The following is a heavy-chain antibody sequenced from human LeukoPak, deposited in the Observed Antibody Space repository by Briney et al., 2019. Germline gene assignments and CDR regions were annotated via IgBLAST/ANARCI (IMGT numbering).Heavy chain of an antibody. D-gene: IGHD2-2*01. CDR3: ARRPYCSSTSCYSPTDAFDI. CDR1: GGSFSGYY. V-gene: IGHV4-34*01. Sequence: SETLSLTCAAYGGSFSGYYWSWIRQPPGKGLGWIGEINHSGSTNYNPSLKSRVTISVDTSKNQFSLKLSSVTAADTAVYYCARRPYCSSTSCYSPTDAFDIWGQGTMVTVSS. J-gene: IGHJ3*02. CDR2: INHSGST.